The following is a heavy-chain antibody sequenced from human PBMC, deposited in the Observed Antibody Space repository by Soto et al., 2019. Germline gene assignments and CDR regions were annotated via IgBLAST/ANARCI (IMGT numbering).Heavy chain of an antibody. CDR1: GDSVSSNSAA. V-gene: IGHV6-1*01. CDR2: TYYRSKWYN. D-gene: IGHD6-13*01. CDR3: ARDLEYPGIAAAGFSFDY. Sequence: SQTLSLTCAISGDSVSSNSAAWNWIRQSPSRGLEWLGRTYYRSKWYNGYAVSVKSRITINPDTSKNQFSLQLNSVTPEDTAVYYCARDLEYPGIAAAGFSFDYWGQGTLVTVSS. J-gene: IGHJ4*02.